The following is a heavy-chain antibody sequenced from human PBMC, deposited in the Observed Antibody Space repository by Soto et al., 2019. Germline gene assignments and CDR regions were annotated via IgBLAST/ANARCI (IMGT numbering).Heavy chain of an antibody. CDR2: IYYSGST. V-gene: IGHV4-39*01. CDR3: ARNRLAGKFDY. CDR1: GGSISSSSYY. Sequence: QLQLQESGPGLVKPSETLSLTCTVSGGSISSSSYYWGWIRQPPGKGLEWIGSIYYSGSTYYNPSLKSRVTISVDTSKNQFSLKLSSVTAADTAVYYCARNRLAGKFDYWGQGTLVTVSS. D-gene: IGHD6-19*01. J-gene: IGHJ4*02.